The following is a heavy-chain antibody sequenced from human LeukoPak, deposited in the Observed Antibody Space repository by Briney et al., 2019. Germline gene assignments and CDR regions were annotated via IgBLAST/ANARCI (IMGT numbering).Heavy chain of an antibody. V-gene: IGHV3-7*01. CDR1: GFTFSSYW. CDR2: IKQDGSEK. J-gene: IGHJ3*02. CDR3: AREGGYCTNGVCYDAFDI. D-gene: IGHD2-8*01. Sequence: GGSLRLSCAASGFTFSSYWMSWVRQAPGKGLEWVANIKQDGSEKYYVDSVKGRFTISRDNAKNSLYLQMNNLRAEDTAVYYCAREGGYCTNGVCYDAFDIWGQGTMVTVSS.